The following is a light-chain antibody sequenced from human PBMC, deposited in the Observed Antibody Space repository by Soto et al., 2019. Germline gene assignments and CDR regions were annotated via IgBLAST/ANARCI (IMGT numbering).Light chain of an antibody. J-gene: IGKJ1*01. CDR2: KAS. CDR1: QSISSY. CDR3: QQYNSYRWT. Sequence: ENQMTQSPSSLSASVGDRVTITCRASQSISSYLNWYQQKPGKAPKLLIYKASSLESGVPSRFSGSGSGTEFTLTISSLQPDDFATYYCQQYNSYRWTFGLGTKVDIK. V-gene: IGKV1-5*03.